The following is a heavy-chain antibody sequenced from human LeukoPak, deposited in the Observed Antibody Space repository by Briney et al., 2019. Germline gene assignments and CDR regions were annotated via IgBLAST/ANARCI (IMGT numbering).Heavy chain of an antibody. D-gene: IGHD3-22*01. CDR2: IYYTGST. CDR1: GGSISSGDYY. V-gene: IGHV4-30-4*01. Sequence: SETLSLTCTVSGGSISSGDYYWSWIRQPPGKGLEWIGYIYYTGSTYYNPSLKSRVTMSVDTSKNQFSLKLSSVTAADTAVYYCARGGMDTSYYYDSSGYLFDYWGQGTLVTVSS. CDR3: ARGGMDTSYYYDSSGYLFDY. J-gene: IGHJ4*02.